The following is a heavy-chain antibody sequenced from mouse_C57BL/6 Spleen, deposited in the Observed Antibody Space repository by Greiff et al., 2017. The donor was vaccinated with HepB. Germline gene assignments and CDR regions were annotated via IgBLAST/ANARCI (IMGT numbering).Heavy chain of an antibody. D-gene: IGHD4-1*01. CDR1: GFTFSSYA. Sequence: EVHLVESGGGLVKPGGSLKLSCAASGFTFSSYAMSWVRQTPEKRLEWVATISDGGSYTYYPDNVKGRFTISRDNAKNNLYLQMSHLKSEDTAMYYCARDPIWDKGFDYWGQGTTLTVSS. J-gene: IGHJ2*01. CDR2: ISDGGSYT. CDR3: ARDPIWDKGFDY. V-gene: IGHV5-4*01.